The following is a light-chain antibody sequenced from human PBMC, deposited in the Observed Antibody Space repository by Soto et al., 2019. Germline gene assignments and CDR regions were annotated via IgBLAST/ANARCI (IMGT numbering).Light chain of an antibody. Sequence: QSVLTQPPSASGTPGQRVTISCSGSSSNIGSNTVNWYQQLPGTAPKLLIYGDNQRPSGVPDRFSGSKSGTSASLAISGLQSDDEADYCCAAWDDRLTGIVFGGGTKLTVL. CDR1: SSNIGSNT. CDR3: AAWDDRLTGIV. CDR2: GDN. V-gene: IGLV1-44*01. J-gene: IGLJ7*01.